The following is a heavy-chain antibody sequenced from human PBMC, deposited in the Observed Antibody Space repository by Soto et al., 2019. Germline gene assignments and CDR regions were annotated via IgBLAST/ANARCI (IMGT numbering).Heavy chain of an antibody. CDR3: AREPAYGDYVG. D-gene: IGHD4-17*01. J-gene: IGHJ4*02. CDR1: GFTFSSYS. V-gene: IGHV3-21*01. Sequence: GGSLRLSCAASGFTFSSYSMNWVRQAPGKGLEWVSSISSSSSYIYYAGSVKGRFTISRDNAKNSLYLQMNSLRAEDTAVYYCAREPAYGDYVGWGQGTLVTVSS. CDR2: ISSSSSYI.